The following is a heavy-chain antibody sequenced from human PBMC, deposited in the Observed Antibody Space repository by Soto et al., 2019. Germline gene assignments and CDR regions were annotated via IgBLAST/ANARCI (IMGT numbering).Heavy chain of an antibody. CDR2: ISAYNGNT. Sequence: GASVKVSCKASGYTFTSYGISGVRQAPGQGLEWMGWISAYNGNTNYAQKLQGRVTMTTDTSTSTAYMELRSLRSDDTAVYYCARDTYGGNSIHAFDIWGQGTMVTVSS. CDR3: ARDTYGGNSIHAFDI. J-gene: IGHJ3*02. V-gene: IGHV1-18*01. D-gene: IGHD4-17*01. CDR1: GYTFTSYG.